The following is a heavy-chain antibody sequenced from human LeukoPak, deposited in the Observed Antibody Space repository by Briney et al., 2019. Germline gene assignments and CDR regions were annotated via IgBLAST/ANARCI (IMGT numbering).Heavy chain of an antibody. CDR1: GGSFSGYY. D-gene: IGHD4-17*01. V-gene: IGHV4-34*01. Sequence: SETLSLTCAVCGGSFSGYYWSWIRQPPGKGLEWIGEINHSGSTNYNPSLKSRVTISVDTSKNQFSLKLSSVTAADTAVYYRAIPGANTVTTLDYWGQGTLVTVSS. J-gene: IGHJ4*02. CDR3: AIPGANTVTTLDY. CDR2: INHSGST.